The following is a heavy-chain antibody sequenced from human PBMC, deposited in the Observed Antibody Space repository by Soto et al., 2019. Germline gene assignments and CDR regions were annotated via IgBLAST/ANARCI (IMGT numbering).Heavy chain of an antibody. CDR3: ARGYDISTG. V-gene: IGHV4-30-4*08. Sequence: TSETLCVTCSFAVGSIISIGYCWCWILQPPGKGLEWIGYIYYSGSTYYNPSLKSRVTISVDTSKNQFSLKLSSVTAADTAVYYCARGYDISTGWSHRTLVPVSS. CDR2: IYYSGST. J-gene: IGHJ1*01. CDR1: VGSIISIGYC. D-gene: IGHD3-9*01.